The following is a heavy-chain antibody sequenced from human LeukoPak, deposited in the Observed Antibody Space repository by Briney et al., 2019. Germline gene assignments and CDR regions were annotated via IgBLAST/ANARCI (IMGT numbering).Heavy chain of an antibody. D-gene: IGHD4-17*01. CDR3: ARDGQDYGDYFWYFDY. Sequence: SETLSLTCTVSGGSISNYYWSWIRQPPGKGLEWIGYIYYTGITNYNPSLKSRVTISVDTSKNQFSLKLNSVTAADTAVYYCARDGQDYGDYFWYFDYWGQGTLVTVSS. J-gene: IGHJ4*02. CDR2: IYYTGIT. CDR1: GGSISNYY. V-gene: IGHV4-59*01.